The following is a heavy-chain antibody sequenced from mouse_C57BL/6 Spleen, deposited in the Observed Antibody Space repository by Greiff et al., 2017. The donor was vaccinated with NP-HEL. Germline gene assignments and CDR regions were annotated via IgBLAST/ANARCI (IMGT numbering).Heavy chain of an antibody. D-gene: IGHD1-1*01. J-gene: IGHJ2*01. V-gene: IGHV5-4*01. Sequence: EVNVVESGGGLVKPGGSLKLSCAASGFTFSSYAMSWVRQTPEKRLEWVATISDGGSYTYYPDNVKGRFTISRDNAKNNLYLQMSHLKSEDTAMYYCARDPVVPDYWGQGTTLTVSS. CDR2: ISDGGSYT. CDR3: ARDPVVPDY. CDR1: GFTFSSYA.